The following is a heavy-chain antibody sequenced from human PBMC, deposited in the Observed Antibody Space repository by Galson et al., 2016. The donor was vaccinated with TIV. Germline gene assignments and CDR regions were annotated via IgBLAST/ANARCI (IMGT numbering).Heavy chain of an antibody. CDR3: AKERDWGEAEFDF. V-gene: IGHV1-2*02. CDR2: INPGNGDT. D-gene: IGHD3-10*01. J-gene: IGHJ4*02. Sequence: SVKVSCKASGYRFIGYYIHWVRQAPGRGPEWMGCINPGNGDTKYAQIFQGSVTLTWDTSVSTAYMELDSLRSDDTAVYFCAKERDWGEAEFDFWGQGTPVSVSS. CDR1: GYRFIGYY.